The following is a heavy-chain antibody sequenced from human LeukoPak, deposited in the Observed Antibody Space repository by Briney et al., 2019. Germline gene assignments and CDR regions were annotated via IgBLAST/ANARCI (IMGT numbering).Heavy chain of an antibody. J-gene: IGHJ3*02. CDR1: GGSISSYY. Sequence: SETLSLTCTVSGGSISSYYWSWIRQPPGKGLEWIGYIYYSGSTNYNPSLKSRVTISVDTSKNQFSLKLSSVTAADTAVYYCARSRHVDYYDSSGYYWGLGAFDIWGQGTMVTVSS. V-gene: IGHV4-59*01. CDR3: ARSRHVDYYDSSGYYWGLGAFDI. D-gene: IGHD3-22*01. CDR2: IYYSGST.